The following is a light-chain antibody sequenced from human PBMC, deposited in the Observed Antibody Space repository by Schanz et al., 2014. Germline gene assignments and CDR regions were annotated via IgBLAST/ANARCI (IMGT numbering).Light chain of an antibody. Sequence: QSALTQPPSASGSPGQSVTISCTGTSSDVGGYNYVSWYQQHPGKAPKLMIYEVSKRPSGVPDRFSGSKSGNTASLTVSGLQAEDEADYYCYSYAGGPSWVFGGGTKLTVL. CDR3: YSYAGGPSWV. J-gene: IGLJ3*02. CDR1: SSDVGGYNY. V-gene: IGLV2-8*01. CDR2: EVS.